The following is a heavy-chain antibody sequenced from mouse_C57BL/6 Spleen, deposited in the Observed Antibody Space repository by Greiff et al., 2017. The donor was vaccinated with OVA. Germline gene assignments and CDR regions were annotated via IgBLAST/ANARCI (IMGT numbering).Heavy chain of an antibody. J-gene: IGHJ3*01. CDR3: AGVGVGDYDWFAY. CDR2: ISSCSSTI. D-gene: IGHD2-4*01. Sequence: EVKLMESGGGLVKPGGSLKLSCAASGFTFSDYGMHWVRQAPEKGLEWVAYISSCSSTIYYADTVKGRFTISRDNAKNTLFLQVTSLGSEEKARYYCAGVGVGDYDWFAYWGKGTLVTVSA. V-gene: IGHV5-17*01. CDR1: GFTFSDYG.